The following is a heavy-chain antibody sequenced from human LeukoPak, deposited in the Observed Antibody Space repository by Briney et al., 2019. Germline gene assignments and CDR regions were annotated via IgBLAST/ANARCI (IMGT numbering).Heavy chain of an antibody. J-gene: IGHJ4*02. CDR2: ISSGSSDI. V-gene: IGHV3-21*01. Sequence: PGGSLRLSCAASGSTFSTYSMTWVRQAPGKGLEWVSSISSGSSDISYADSVKGRFTISRDNAKYSLYLQVNSLRAEDTAVYYCARLTGVVNAFDYWGQGTLVTVSS. D-gene: IGHD5-18*01. CDR3: ARLTGVVNAFDY. CDR1: GSTFSTYS.